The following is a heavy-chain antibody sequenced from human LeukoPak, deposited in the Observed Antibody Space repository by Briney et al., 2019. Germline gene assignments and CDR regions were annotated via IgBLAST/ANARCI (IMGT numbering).Heavy chain of an antibody. D-gene: IGHD2-2*01. Sequence: PPQTLSLTCTVSSGSIRSGDYFWSWIRQPPGKGLEWIGYIYYSGSSYYNPSLKSRLTISVDTSKNQFSLKLSSVTAADTAIYYCARDRGYCSTTSCYAGVKDYWGQGTLVTVSS. CDR3: ARDRGYCSTTSCYAGVKDY. CDR2: IYYSGSS. J-gene: IGHJ4*02. V-gene: IGHV4-30-4*01. CDR1: SGSIRSGDYF.